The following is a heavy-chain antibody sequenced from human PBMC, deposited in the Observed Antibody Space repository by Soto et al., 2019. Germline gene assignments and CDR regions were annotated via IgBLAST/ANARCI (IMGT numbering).Heavy chain of an antibody. V-gene: IGHV4-59*01. Sequence: QVQLQESGPGLVKPSETLSLTCTVSGGSISSYYWSWIRQPPGKGLEWIGYIHYSGSTNYNPSLKSRVTISIDTSKNQFSLKLSSVTDVDTAVYYCARGPTPKDLDFWGQGILVTVSS. CDR1: GGSISSYY. CDR2: IHYSGST. J-gene: IGHJ4*02. CDR3: ARGPTPKDLDF.